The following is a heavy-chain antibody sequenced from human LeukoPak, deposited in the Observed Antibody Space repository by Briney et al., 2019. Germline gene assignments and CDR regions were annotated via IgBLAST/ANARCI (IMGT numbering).Heavy chain of an antibody. J-gene: IGHJ6*03. CDR3: ARANRVRYYYDSSGTDYYMDV. CDR2: RSIYNGNT. V-gene: IGHV1-18*01. D-gene: IGHD3-22*01. Sequence: ASVKVSCKASGYDFINYGISWVRQAPGQGLEWMGWRSIYNGNTDYKLQGRVTMTTDTSTNTAYMEVRSLRSDDTAVYYCARANRVRYYYDSSGTDYYMDVWGKGTTVTVSS. CDR1: GYDFINYG.